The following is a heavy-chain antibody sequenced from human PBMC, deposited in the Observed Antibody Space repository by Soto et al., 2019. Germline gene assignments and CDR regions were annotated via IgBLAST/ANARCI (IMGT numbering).Heavy chain of an antibody. D-gene: IGHD3-9*01. V-gene: IGHV1-18*01. J-gene: IGHJ3*02. Sequence: VQLEQSGPELKKPGASVRVSCKASGYNFTSYGITWLRQAPGQGLEWMAWIDTHNGNTNHAYRLQARVTMTTGTATPPAYMELRGLDSDDTAVYYCARYFPEALGAFDIWGQGTMVTVSS. CDR2: IDTHNGNT. CDR3: ARYFPEALGAFDI. CDR1: GYNFTSYG.